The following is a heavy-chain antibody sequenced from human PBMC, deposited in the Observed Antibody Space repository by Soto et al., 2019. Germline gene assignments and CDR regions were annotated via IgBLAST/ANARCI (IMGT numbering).Heavy chain of an antibody. CDR1: GGSISSGNYY. Sequence: SETLSLTCTVSGGSISSGNYYWSWIRQPPGKGLEWIGFISYSGSTYYSTSLKSRVTISVDTSKSQFSLNLSFVTAADASVYYCATMGTPATGLYFFDYWGQGSLVTVSS. V-gene: IGHV4-30-4*01. D-gene: IGHD2-15*01. J-gene: IGHJ4*02. CDR3: ATMGTPATGLYFFDY. CDR2: ISYSGST.